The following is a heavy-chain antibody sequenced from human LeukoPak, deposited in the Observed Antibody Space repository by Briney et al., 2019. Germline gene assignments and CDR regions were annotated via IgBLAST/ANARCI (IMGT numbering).Heavy chain of an antibody. CDR1: GYSISSGYH. V-gene: IGHV4-38-2*02. Sequence: KPSETLSLTCVVSGYSISSGYHWGWIRQPPGKGLEWIGSVYRSGSTYYNPSLKSRVTISVDTSKNQISLKVRSVTAADTAVYYCARDSDPYYYYYYYMDVWGKGTTVTVSS. J-gene: IGHJ6*03. CDR3: ARDSDPYYYYYYYMDV. CDR2: VYRSGST.